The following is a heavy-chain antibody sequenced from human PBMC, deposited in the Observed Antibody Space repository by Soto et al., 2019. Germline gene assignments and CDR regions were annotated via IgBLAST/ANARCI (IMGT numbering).Heavy chain of an antibody. Sequence: QVQLVQSGAEVKKPGSSVKVSCKASGGTFSSYAISWVRQAPGQGLEWMGGIIPIFGTANYAQKFQGRVTISAEESTSTGYMELSSLRAEDTAVYYCARKGVMITWGGFDYWGQGTLVTVSS. D-gene: IGHD3-16*01. CDR3: ARKGVMITWGGFDY. J-gene: IGHJ4*02. V-gene: IGHV1-69*12. CDR2: IIPIFGTA. CDR1: GGTFSSYA.